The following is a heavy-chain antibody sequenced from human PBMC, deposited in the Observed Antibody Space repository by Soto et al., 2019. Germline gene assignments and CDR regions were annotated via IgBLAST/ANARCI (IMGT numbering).Heavy chain of an antibody. CDR1: GASISSSY. CDR2: VYYSGST. V-gene: IGHV4-59*12. J-gene: IGHJ4*02. Sequence: SETLSLTCTVSGASISSSYWSWIRQSPGKGLEWIGYVYYSGSTNYNPSLKSRVTISVDTSKNHFSLNLSSVTAADMAVYYCAREGSYSAYNFAHGIQLWSFDFWGQGALVTVSS. D-gene: IGHD5-12*01. CDR3: AREGSYSAYNFAHGIQLWSFDF.